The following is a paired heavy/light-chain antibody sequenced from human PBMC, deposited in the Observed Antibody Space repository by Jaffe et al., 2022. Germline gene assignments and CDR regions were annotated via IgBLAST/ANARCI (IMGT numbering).Heavy chain of an antibody. CDR1: GFTFSSYG. Sequence: QVQLVESGGGVVQPGRSLRLSCAASGFTFSSYGMHWVRQAPGKGLEWVAVISYDGSNKYYADSVKGRFTISRDNSKNTLYLQMNSLRAEDTAVYYCAKDASAVGPGHFFWSGSPRYNWFDPWGQGTLVTVSS. CDR2: ISYDGSNK. V-gene: IGHV3-30*18. CDR3: AKDASAVGPGHFFWSGSPRYNWFDP. D-gene: IGHD3-3*01. J-gene: IGHJ5*02.
Light chain of an antibody. V-gene: IGKV3-20*01. Sequence: EIVLTQSPGTLSLSPGERATLSCRASQSVSSSYLAWYQQKPGQAPRLLIYGASSRATGIPDRFSGSGSGTDFTLTISRLEPEDFAVYYCQQYGSSPPITFGGGTKVEIK. J-gene: IGKJ4*01. CDR3: QQYGSSPPIT. CDR2: GAS. CDR1: QSVSSSY.